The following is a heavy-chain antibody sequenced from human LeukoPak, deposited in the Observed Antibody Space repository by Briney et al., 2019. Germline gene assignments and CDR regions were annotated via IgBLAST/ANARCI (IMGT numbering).Heavy chain of an antibody. CDR3: ARELPRRYFDY. CDR2: IYHSGST. V-gene: IGHV4-38-2*02. J-gene: IGHJ4*02. D-gene: IGHD2-21*01. Sequence: SETLSLTCTVSGYSISSGDYWAWIRQPPGKGLEWIGSIYHSGSTCYNPSLKSRVTISVDTSKNQFSLNVSSVTAADTAVYYCARELPRRYFDYWGQGTLVTVSS. CDR1: GYSISSGDY.